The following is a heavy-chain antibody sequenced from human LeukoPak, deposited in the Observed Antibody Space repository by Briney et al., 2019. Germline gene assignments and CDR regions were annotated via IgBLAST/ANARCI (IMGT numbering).Heavy chain of an antibody. CDR1: GFTFSSYW. V-gene: IGHV3-48*03. D-gene: IGHD3-9*01. CDR3: ARDIILTGYYRSAGAFDI. CDR2: ISSSGSTI. J-gene: IGHJ3*02. Sequence: GGSLRLSCAASGFTFSSYWMSWVRQAPGKGLEWVSYISSSGSTIYYADSVKGRFTISRDNAKNSLYLQMNSLRAEDTAVYYCARDIILTGYYRSAGAFDIWGQGTMVTVSS.